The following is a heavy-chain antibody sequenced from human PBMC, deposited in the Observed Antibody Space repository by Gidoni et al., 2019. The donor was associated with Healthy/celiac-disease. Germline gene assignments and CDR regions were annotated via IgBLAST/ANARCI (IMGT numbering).Heavy chain of an antibody. D-gene: IGHD3-10*01. J-gene: IGHJ6*02. CDR3: ARGNGYNMVRGVIGSGMDV. CDR2: INHSGST. Sequence: QVQLQQWGAGLLKPSETLSLTCAVYGGSFSGYYWSWIRQPPAKGLEWIGEINHSGSTNYNPSLKSRVTISVDTSKNQFSLKLSSVTAADTAVYYCARGNGYNMVRGVIGSGMDVWGQGTTVTVSS. V-gene: IGHV4-34*01. CDR1: GGSFSGYY.